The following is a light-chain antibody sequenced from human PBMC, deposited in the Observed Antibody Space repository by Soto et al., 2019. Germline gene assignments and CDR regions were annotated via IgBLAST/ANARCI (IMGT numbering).Light chain of an antibody. CDR3: QQYHSYPYT. J-gene: IGKJ2*01. Sequence: DIQMTQSPYTLSASVGDRVTITSRASQHINTWLAWYQQKSGKAPKLLMYDASSLESGVPSRFSGSSSGTEFTLTISSVQPGDFATYYCQQYHSYPYTFGQGTKLEIK. CDR2: DAS. CDR1: QHINTW. V-gene: IGKV1-5*01.